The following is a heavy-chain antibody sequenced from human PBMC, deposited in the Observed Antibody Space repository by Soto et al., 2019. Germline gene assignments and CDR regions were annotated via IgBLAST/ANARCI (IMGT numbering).Heavy chain of an antibody. CDR1: GYTFTTYS. Sequence: QVQLVQSGAEVQKPGDSVKLSCKASGYTFTTYSMHWVRQAPGQSLEWLGWINTGNGDTRYPQKFQGRVTVTRDTSASTVYMELSSLNSEDTAVYYCARDRVGNDYWGQGTQVTVSS. CDR2: INTGNGDT. V-gene: IGHV1-3*04. J-gene: IGHJ4*02. CDR3: ARDRVGNDY.